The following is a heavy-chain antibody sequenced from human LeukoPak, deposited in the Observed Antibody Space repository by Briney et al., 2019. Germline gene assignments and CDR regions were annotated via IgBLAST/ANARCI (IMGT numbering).Heavy chain of an antibody. CDR1: GGSFSGYY. V-gene: IGHV4-34*01. Sequence: SETLSLTCAVYGGSFSGYYWSWIRQPPGKGLEWIGEINHSGSTNYNPSLKSRVTISVDTSENQFSLKLSSVTAADTAVYYCARGRLIYYYYYMDVWGKGTTVTVSS. CDR2: INHSGST. CDR3: ARGRLIYYYYYMDV. D-gene: IGHD3-22*01. J-gene: IGHJ6*03.